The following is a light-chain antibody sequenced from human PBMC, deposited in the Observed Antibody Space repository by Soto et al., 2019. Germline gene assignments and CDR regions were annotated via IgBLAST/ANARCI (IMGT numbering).Light chain of an antibody. V-gene: IGLV3-21*02. CDR1: NIRTKS. CDR2: DDS. Sequence: SYELTQPPSVSVAPGQTAMMTCGGNNIRTKSVHWYQQKPGQAPVLVVCDDSDRPSGIPERFSGSNSGNTATLTISRVEAGDEADYFCQVWDSGSEHYVFGAGTKVPV. J-gene: IGLJ1*01. CDR3: QVWDSGSEHYV.